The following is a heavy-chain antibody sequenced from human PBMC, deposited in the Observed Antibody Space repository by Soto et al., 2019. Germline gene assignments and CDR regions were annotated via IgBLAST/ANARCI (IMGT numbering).Heavy chain of an antibody. Sequence: EVQVLESGGGLVQPGGSLTVSCATSGFTFSGHAMSWVRQAPGKGLEWVLGINGGGSATYYADSVKGRFTISRDNFKNTLYLQMNSLSAEDTAVYYCARRHETSLCFDSWGQGALVTVSS. CDR2: INGGGSAT. J-gene: IGHJ4*02. CDR1: GFTFSGHA. V-gene: IGHV3-23*01. CDR3: ARRHETSLCFDS. D-gene: IGHD1-1*01.